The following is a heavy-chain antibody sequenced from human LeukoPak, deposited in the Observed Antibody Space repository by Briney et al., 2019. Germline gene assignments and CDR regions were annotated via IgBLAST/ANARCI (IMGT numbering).Heavy chain of an antibody. Sequence: LSLTCTVSGGSIMGSSYYWGWIRQAPGKGLEWVSYISGSGSTIYYADSVKGRFTISRDNAKNSLYLQMNSLRGEGTGVYYCARAWTGYGYGDYWGQGTLVTVSS. D-gene: IGHD5-18*01. V-gene: IGHV3-11*01. CDR2: ISGSGSTI. CDR3: ARAWTGYGYGDY. J-gene: IGHJ4*02. CDR1: GGSIMGSSYY.